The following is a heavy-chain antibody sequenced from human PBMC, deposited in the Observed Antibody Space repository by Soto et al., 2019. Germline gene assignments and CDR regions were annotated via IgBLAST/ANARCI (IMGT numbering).Heavy chain of an antibody. Sequence: EVQLVESGGGLVQPGGSLRLSCAASGFTLSGRSMHWVRQAPGKGLVWVSGIDNDGPDSTYADSVKGRFTSSRDNAKNMLYLQMNRRRGEDTAVYYCARGWFGPDVWGNGTSVTVSS. CDR3: ARGWFGPDV. D-gene: IGHD3-10*01. V-gene: IGHV3-74*01. J-gene: IGHJ6*04. CDR2: IDNDGPDS. CDR1: GFTLSGRS.